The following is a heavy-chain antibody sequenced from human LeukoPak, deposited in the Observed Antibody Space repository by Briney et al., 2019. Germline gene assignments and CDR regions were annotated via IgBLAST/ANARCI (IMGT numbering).Heavy chain of an antibody. CDR1: GFTFSSYW. J-gene: IGHJ4*02. Sequence: GGSLRLSCVASGFTFSSYWISWVRQAPGKGLEWGANIKHDGSDKYYVDSVKGRFTISRDNAKNSLYLQMDSLRVEDTAVYYCARPSAPDWGQGTLVPVSS. V-gene: IGHV3-7*01. CDR2: IKHDGSDK. D-gene: IGHD2-2*01. CDR3: ARPSAPD.